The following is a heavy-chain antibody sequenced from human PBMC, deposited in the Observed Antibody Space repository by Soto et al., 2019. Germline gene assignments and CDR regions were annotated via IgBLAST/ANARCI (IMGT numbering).Heavy chain of an antibody. J-gene: IGHJ5*02. D-gene: IGHD3-10*01. CDR1: GYTFPSYD. CDR3: ASEHYGNSAGFDP. Sequence: QVQLVQSGAEVKKPGASVKVSCKASGYTFPSYDINWVRQATGQGLEWMGWMNPNSGNTGYAQKLQSRVPMPRNTSISTSYMKLSSPRSEGTVVYYGASEHYGNSAGFDPRGQGTLVTVSS. V-gene: IGHV1-8*01. CDR2: MNPNSGNT.